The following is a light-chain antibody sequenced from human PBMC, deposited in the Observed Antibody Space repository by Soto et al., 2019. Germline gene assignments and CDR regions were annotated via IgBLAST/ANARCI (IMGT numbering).Light chain of an antibody. CDR1: QSVSSSY. Sequence: EIVLTQSPGTLSLSPGERATLSCRASQSVSSSYLAWYQQKPGQAPRLLIYGASSRATGIPDRFSGSGSGTAYTLTTSRLEPEDFVVYYCQQYGSSPPYTFGQGTKLEIK. CDR3: QQYGSSPPYT. J-gene: IGKJ2*01. CDR2: GAS. V-gene: IGKV3-20*01.